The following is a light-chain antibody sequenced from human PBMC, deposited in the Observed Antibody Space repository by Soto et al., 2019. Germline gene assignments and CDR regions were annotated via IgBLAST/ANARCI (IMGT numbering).Light chain of an antibody. CDR1: QSVSSSY. V-gene: IGKV3-20*01. J-gene: IGKJ2*01. Sequence: EIVLTQSPGTLSLSPGERATLSCRASQSVSSSYLAWYQKKPGQAPRLLIYGASSRATGIPDRFSGSGSETDFTLTISRLEPEDFAVYYCQQYGSSPLYTFGQGTKLEIK. CDR3: QQYGSSPLYT. CDR2: GAS.